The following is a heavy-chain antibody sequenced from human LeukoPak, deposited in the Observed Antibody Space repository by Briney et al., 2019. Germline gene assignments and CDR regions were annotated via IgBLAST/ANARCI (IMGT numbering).Heavy chain of an antibody. J-gene: IGHJ4*02. D-gene: IGHD6-13*01. CDR2: FSWDGGSI. CDR1: GFTFDDYA. V-gene: IGHV3-9*01. CDR3: AKSQGPVAAAGTGDDYFDY. Sequence: GRSLRLSCAVSGFTFDDYAMHWVRQAPGKGLEWVSGFSWDGGSIAYADSVKGRFTISRDNAKNSLYLQMNSLRPEDTALYYCAKSQGPVAAAGTGDDYFDYWGQGTLVTVSS.